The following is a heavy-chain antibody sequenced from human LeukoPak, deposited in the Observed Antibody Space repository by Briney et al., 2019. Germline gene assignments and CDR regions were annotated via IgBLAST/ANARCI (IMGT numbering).Heavy chain of an antibody. Sequence: KPSETLSLTCTVSGGSISSYYWSWIRQPPGKGLEWVGYIYYSGGTYYNPSLKSRVTISLDTSKNQFSLKLTSVTAADTAVYYCARTSGGYRYGQRDYWGQGTLVTVST. CDR2: IYYSGGT. CDR1: GGSISSYY. D-gene: IGHD5-18*01. V-gene: IGHV4-59*08. CDR3: ARTSGGYRYGQRDY. J-gene: IGHJ4*02.